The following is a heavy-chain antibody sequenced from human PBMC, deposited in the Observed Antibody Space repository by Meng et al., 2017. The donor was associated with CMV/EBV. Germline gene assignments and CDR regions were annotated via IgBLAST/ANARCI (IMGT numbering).Heavy chain of an antibody. CDR1: GFTFSSYA. V-gene: IGHV3-30-3*01. CDR3: AREYREDIVVVPAAISHYYYYYGMDV. Sequence: GESLKISCAASGFTFSSYAMSWVRQAPGKGLEWVAVISYDGSNKYYADSVKGRFTISRDNSKNTLYLQMNSLRAEDTAVYYCAREYREDIVVVPAAISHYYYYYGMDVWGQGTTVTVSS. CDR2: ISYDGSNK. D-gene: IGHD2-2*02. J-gene: IGHJ6*02.